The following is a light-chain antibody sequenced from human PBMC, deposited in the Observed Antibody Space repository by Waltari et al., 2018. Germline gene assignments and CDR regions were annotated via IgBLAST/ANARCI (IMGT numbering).Light chain of an antibody. V-gene: IGKV1-39*01. CDR1: QTISTN. J-gene: IGKJ4*01. CDR2: AAT. CDR3: QQSYSAPPS. Sequence: DIQMTQSPSSLSASLGDRVTITCRASQTISTNLNWYQHRPGKVPKLLIYAATSIHSGVPARFSGSGSGTDFTLTIWSLQPEDFVFYFCQQSYSAPPSFGGGTKVDVK.